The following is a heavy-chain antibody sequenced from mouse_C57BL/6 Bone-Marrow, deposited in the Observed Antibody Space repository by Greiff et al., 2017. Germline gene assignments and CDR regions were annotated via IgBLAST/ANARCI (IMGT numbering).Heavy chain of an antibody. CDR3: ARRDDYDQAWFAY. CDR2: IHPNSGST. Sequence: VQLQQPGAELVKPGASVKLSCKASGYTFTSYWMHWVKQRPGQGLEWIGMIHPNSGSTNYNEKFKSKATLTVDKSSSTAYMQLSSLTSADAAVYYCARRDDYDQAWFAYWGQGTLVTVSA. CDR1: GYTFTSYW. D-gene: IGHD2-4*01. V-gene: IGHV1-64*01. J-gene: IGHJ3*01.